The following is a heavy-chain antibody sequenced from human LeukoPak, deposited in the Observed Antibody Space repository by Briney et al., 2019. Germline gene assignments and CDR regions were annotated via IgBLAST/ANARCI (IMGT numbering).Heavy chain of an antibody. J-gene: IGHJ4*02. D-gene: IGHD5-12*01. Sequence: GGSLRLSCEASGFSFSAAWMTWVRQAPGKGLEWVATIKNDGSDKYYVDSVKGRFTLSRDNAKNLVYLQMNSLRVEDTAVYYCVNLGYSDGGQGTLVTVSS. CDR2: IKNDGSDK. CDR1: GFSFSAAW. CDR3: VNLGYSD. V-gene: IGHV3-7*01.